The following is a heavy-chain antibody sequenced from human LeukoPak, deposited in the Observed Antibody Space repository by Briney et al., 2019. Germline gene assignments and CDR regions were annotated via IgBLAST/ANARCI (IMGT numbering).Heavy chain of an antibody. CDR3: ARDPRIYCTNGICRDDYSDN. Sequence: GGSLRLSCAASGFTFSDYAMNWVRQAPGKGLEWVSASSSSSSYIYYADSVKGRFTISRDNAKDSLLLQMNSLRAEDTAIYYCARDPRIYCTNGICRDDYSDNWGQGTLVTVSS. CDR1: GFTFSDYA. D-gene: IGHD2-8*01. CDR2: SSSSSSYI. J-gene: IGHJ4*02. V-gene: IGHV3-21*01.